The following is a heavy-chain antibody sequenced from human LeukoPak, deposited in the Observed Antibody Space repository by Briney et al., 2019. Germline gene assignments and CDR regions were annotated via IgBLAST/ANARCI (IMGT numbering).Heavy chain of an antibody. V-gene: IGHV3-21*01. CDR3: ARDVGYCSGGSCRGRYYYYGMDV. D-gene: IGHD2-15*01. CDR1: GFTFSSYS. J-gene: IGHJ6*02. Sequence: GGSLRLFCAASGFTFSSYSMNWVRQAPGKGLEWVSSISSSSSYIYYADSVKGRFTISRDNAKNSLYLQMNSLRAEDTAVYYCARDVGYCSGGSCRGRYYYYGMDVWGQGTTVTVSS. CDR2: ISSSSSYI.